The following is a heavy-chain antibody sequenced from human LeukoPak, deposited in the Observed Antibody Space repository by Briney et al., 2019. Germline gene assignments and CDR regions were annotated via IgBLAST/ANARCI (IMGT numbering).Heavy chain of an antibody. Sequence: KPSETLSLTCSVSGDSIDSVSYYWGWIRQAPGKGPEWIASIDYSGRTFYNPSLRSRVTISVDTSNNDFSLNLTSVTAADTAVYYCATEFYDFLSGESWFDPWGQGALVTVSS. J-gene: IGHJ5*02. D-gene: IGHD3-9*01. V-gene: IGHV4-39*07. CDR2: IDYSGRT. CDR3: ATEFYDFLSGESWFDP. CDR1: GDSIDSVSYY.